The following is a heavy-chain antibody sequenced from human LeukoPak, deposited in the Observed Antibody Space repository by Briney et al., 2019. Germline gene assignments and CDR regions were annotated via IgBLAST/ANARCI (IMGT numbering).Heavy chain of an antibody. J-gene: IGHJ4*02. CDR3: ARTSLYGGSFDY. Sequence: GASVQVSCKASGCTFTSWGISWVRQAPGQGLEWMGWISAYNGNTNYAQKLQGRVTTTTDTSTSTAYMELRSLRSDDTAVYYCARTSLYGGSFDYWGQGTLVTVSS. CDR1: GCTFTSWG. D-gene: IGHD4-23*01. V-gene: IGHV1-18*01. CDR2: ISAYNGNT.